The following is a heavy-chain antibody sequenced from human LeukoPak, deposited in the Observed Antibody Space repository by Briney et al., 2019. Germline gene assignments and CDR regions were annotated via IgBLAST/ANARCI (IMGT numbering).Heavy chain of an antibody. J-gene: IGHJ4*02. D-gene: IGHD2-21*02. CDR2: ISSSSSYI. CDR3: ARLNCGGDCHPYYFDY. V-gene: IGHV3-21*01. Sequence: ETLSLTCTVSGGSISSYYWSWIRQPPGKGLEWVSSISSSSSYIYYADSVKGRFTISRDNAKNSLYLQMNSLRAEDTAVYYCARLNCGGDCHPYYFDYWGQGTLVTVSS. CDR1: GGSISSYY.